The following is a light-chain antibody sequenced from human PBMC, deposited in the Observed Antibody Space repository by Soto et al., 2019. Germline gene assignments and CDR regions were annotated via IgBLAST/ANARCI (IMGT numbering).Light chain of an antibody. CDR2: GAS. Sequence: AIRMTQSPSSVSASTGDRVTITCRASQGISSFLAWYQQKPGKAPKLLIYGASTLQSGVPSRFSGSGSETDFTLTISCLQSEDFATYYCQQYYSYPLTFGGGTKVEI. CDR1: QGISSF. V-gene: IGKV1-8*01. J-gene: IGKJ4*01. CDR3: QQYYSYPLT.